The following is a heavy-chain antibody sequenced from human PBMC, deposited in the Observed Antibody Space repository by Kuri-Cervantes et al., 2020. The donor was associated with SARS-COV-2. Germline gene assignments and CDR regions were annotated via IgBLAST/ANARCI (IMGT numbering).Heavy chain of an antibody. CDR2: IRYDGSNK. J-gene: IGHJ3*02. D-gene: IGHD2-15*01. CDR1: GFTFSSYG. Sequence: GGSLRLSCAASGFTFSSYGMHWVRQAPGKGLEWVAFIRYDGSNKYYADSVKGRLTISRDNSKNTLYLQMNSLRAEDTAVYYCARDGDIVVAADAFDIWGQGTMVTVSS. V-gene: IGHV3-30*02. CDR3: ARDGDIVVAADAFDI.